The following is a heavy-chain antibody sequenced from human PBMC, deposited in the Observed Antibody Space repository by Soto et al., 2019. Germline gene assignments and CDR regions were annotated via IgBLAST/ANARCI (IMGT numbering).Heavy chain of an antibody. CDR3: ARFYGNAFGV. Sequence: QLQLQESGPGLVKPSETLSLTCSVSGGSITTSSYNWDWIRQPPGKGLEWIGTIYYDGSNSYNPALKSQVSISVDSSKNHFALKVNSVTAADTAVYYCARFYGNAFGVWGRGTVVTVSS. V-gene: IGHV4-39*02. CDR2: IYYDGSN. CDR1: GGSITTSSYN. D-gene: IGHD3-10*01. J-gene: IGHJ3*01.